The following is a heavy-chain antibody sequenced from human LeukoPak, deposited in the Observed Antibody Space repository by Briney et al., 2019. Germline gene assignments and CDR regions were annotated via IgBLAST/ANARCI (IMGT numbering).Heavy chain of an antibody. J-gene: IGHJ3*02. CDR3: AGSKRYFDWSRQEAFDI. Sequence: PSETLSLTCTVSGGSISSYYWSWIRQPPGKGLEWIGYIYYSGSTNYNPSLKSRVTISVDTSKNQFSLKLSSVTAADTAVYYCAGSKRYFDWSRQEAFDIWGQGTMVTVSS. D-gene: IGHD3-9*01. CDR2: IYYSGST. V-gene: IGHV4-59*01. CDR1: GGSISSYY.